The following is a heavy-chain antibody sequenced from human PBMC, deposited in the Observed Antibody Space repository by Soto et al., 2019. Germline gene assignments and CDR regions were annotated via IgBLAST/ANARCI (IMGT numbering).Heavy chain of an antibody. CDR3: AKMLAAARRIIGFYGLDA. CDR1: GGSISGSDW. CDR2: IAHSGGN. D-gene: IGHD6-13*01. J-gene: IGHJ6*02. Sequence: QLHLQESGPGLVKPSGTLSLTCDVLGGSISGSDWWTWVRQAPGKGLEWIGAIAHSGGNVYNPSLVSRVTISLDKSNSQCSLKLDSAIAEYTARVSCAKMLAAARRIIGFYGLDAGGQGITVTVSS. V-gene: IGHV4-4*02.